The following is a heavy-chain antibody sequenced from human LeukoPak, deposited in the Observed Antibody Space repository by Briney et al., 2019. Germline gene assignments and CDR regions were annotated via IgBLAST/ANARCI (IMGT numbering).Heavy chain of an antibody. V-gene: IGHV4-59*02. CDR3: ARGNGDLLG. D-gene: IGHD1-26*01. Sequence: SETLSLTCTVSGGSVISYYWGWIRQPPGKRLGWIGYIYYSGVTNYNPSLKSRVTISVDTSKNQFSLKVSSVTTADTAMYYCARGNGDLLGWGQGTLVTVSS. CDR1: GGSVISYY. CDR2: IYYSGVT. J-gene: IGHJ4*02.